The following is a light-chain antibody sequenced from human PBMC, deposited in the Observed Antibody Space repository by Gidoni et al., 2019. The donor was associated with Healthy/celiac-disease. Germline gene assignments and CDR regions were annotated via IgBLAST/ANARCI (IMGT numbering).Light chain of an antibody. CDR1: SSNIGAGYD. V-gene: IGLV1-40*01. CDR3: QSYDSSLSGPYV. J-gene: IGLJ1*01. CDR2: GNS. Sequence: QSVLTQPPSVSGAPGQRVTTITSSNIGAGYDVHWYQQLPGTAPKLLIYGNSNRPSGVPDRFSGSKSGTSASLAITGLQAEDEADYYCQSYDSSLSGPYVFGTGTKVTVL.